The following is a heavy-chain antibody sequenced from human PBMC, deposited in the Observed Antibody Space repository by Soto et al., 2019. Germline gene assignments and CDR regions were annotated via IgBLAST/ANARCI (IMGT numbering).Heavy chain of an antibody. Sequence: SETLSLTCTVSGGSISSGDYYWSWIRQPPGKGLEWIGYIYYSGSTYYNPSLKSRVTISVDTSKNQFSLKLSSVTAADTAVYYCAREKLMDNWFDPWGQGTLGTVSS. V-gene: IGHV4-30-4*01. J-gene: IGHJ5*02. CDR3: AREKLMDNWFDP. CDR2: IYYSGST. D-gene: IGHD2-8*01. CDR1: GGSISSGDYY.